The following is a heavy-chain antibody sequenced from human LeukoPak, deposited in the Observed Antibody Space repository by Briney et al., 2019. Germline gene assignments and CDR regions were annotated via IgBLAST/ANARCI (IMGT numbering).Heavy chain of an antibody. V-gene: IGHV4-59*01. J-gene: IGHJ4*02. CDR1: GGSISSYY. Sequence: SETLSLTCTVSGGSISSYYWSWLRQPPGKGLEWIGYIYYSGSTNYNPSLKSRVTISVDTSKNQFSLKLSSVTAADTAVYYCARGGRASTAAAGTLSYWGQGTLVTVSS. CDR2: IYYSGST. D-gene: IGHD6-13*01. CDR3: ARGGRASTAAAGTLSY.